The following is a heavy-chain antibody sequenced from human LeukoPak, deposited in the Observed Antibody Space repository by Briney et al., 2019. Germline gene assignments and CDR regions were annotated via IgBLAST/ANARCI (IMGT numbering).Heavy chain of an antibody. CDR3: ARNGYSYGSLDYFDY. J-gene: IGHJ4*02. D-gene: IGHD5-18*01. CDR1: GFSFSSYG. V-gene: IGHV3-30*03. CDR2: ISYAGSSK. Sequence: GGSLRLSCAASGFSFSSYGMHWVRQAPGKGLEWVAVISYAGSSKLYADSVKGRFTLSRDNSKNTLYLQMNSLSAEDTAVYYCARNGYSYGSLDYFDYWGQGPLVTVSS.